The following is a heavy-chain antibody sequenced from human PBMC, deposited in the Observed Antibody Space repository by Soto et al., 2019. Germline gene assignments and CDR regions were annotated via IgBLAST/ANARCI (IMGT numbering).Heavy chain of an antibody. D-gene: IGHD1-7*01. J-gene: IGHJ6*02. Sequence: PGGSLRLSCAASGFTFSSYSMNWVRQAPGKGLEWVSSISSSSSYIYYADSVKGRFTISIDNAKNSLYLQMNSLRAEDTAVYYCARDRSGITGTTLILDVYYYYGMDVWGQGTTVTVSS. CDR1: GFTFSSYS. CDR2: ISSSSSYI. V-gene: IGHV3-21*01. CDR3: ARDRSGITGTTLILDVYYYYGMDV.